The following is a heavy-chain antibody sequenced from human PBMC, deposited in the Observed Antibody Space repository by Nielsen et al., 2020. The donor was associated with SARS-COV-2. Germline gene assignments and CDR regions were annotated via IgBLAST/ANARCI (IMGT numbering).Heavy chain of an antibody. V-gene: IGHV3-9*01. D-gene: IGHD4-17*01. CDR1: GFTVDDYA. J-gene: IGHJ4*02. CDR3: AKDLTTVTTNY. CDR2: ISWNSGSI. Sequence: GGSLRLSCAASGFTVDDYAMHWVRQAPGKGLEWVSGISWNSGSIGYADSVKGRFTTSRDNSKNTLCLQMNSLRAEDTAVYYCAKDLTTVTTNYWGQGTLVTVSS.